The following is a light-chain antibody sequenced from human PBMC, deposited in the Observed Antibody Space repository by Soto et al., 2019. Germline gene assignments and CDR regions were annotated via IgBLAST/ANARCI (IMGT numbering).Light chain of an antibody. V-gene: IGKV1-5*01. Sequence: DIQMTRSPSTLSASVGNSFPITCRASQNIRNWLAWYQQKPGKAPNPLIYDASSLKSGVPARLSGSGSGTEFTLTISRLTPDDFATYYCQQYNNHSTFGQGTRLEIK. CDR3: QQYNNHST. CDR1: QNIRNW. CDR2: DAS. J-gene: IGKJ5*01.